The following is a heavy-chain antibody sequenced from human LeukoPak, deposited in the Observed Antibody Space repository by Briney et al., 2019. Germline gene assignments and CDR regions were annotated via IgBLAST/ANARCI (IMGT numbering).Heavy chain of an antibody. Sequence: GGSLRLSCAASGFTFSTYWMHWVRQAPGEGLVWVSRIKSDGSDTSYADSVKGRFTISRDNAKNTLYLQMNSLRAEDTAVYYCAKSGCSSTSCYSILSGWLDPWGQGTLVTVSS. D-gene: IGHD2-2*02. CDR2: IKSDGSDT. V-gene: IGHV3-74*01. J-gene: IGHJ5*02. CDR3: AKSGCSSTSCYSILSGWLDP. CDR1: GFTFSTYW.